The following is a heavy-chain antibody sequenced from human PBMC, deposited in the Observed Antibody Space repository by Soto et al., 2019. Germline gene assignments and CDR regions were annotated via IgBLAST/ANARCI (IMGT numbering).Heavy chain of an antibody. CDR3: AKDRHPGGIWTFYY. CDR1: GFTLSSYT. CDR2: IFTGGTST. V-gene: IGHV3-23*01. J-gene: IGHJ4*02. Sequence: GGSLRLSCSASGFTLSSYTMSWVRLTPGKGLQCVSTIFTGGTSTVYADPVRGRFSISRDDSKNTLYLQMGNLRVDDTALYFLAKDRHPGGIWTFYYWSRGTLVTVSS. D-gene: IGHD2-15*01.